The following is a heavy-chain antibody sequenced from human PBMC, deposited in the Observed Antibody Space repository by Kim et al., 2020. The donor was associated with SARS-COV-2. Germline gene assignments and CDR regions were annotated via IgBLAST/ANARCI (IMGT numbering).Heavy chain of an antibody. J-gene: IGHJ4*02. CDR3: AKGNDYGGNYYFDY. D-gene: IGHD4-17*01. V-gene: IGHV3-23*01. Sequence: ADSVKGRFTISRDNSKNTLYLQMNRLRAEDTAVYYCAKGNDYGGNYYFDYWGQGTLVTVSS.